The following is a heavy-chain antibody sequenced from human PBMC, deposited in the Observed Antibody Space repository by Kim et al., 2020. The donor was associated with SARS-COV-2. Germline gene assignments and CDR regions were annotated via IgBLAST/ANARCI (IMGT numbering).Heavy chain of an antibody. Sequence: GSRTSYADSVKGRFTISRDNAKNTLYLQMNSLGAEDTAVYYCAGAVAYDYWGQGTLVTVSS. CDR2: GSRT. CDR3: AGAVAYDY. V-gene: IGHV3-74*01. J-gene: IGHJ4*02. D-gene: IGHD6-19*01.